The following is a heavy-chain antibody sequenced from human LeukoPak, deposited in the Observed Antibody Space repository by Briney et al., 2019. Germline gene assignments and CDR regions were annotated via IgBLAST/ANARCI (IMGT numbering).Heavy chain of an antibody. Sequence: GGSLRLSCAASGFTFSSYSMNWVRQAPGKGLEWVSYISTSSSAIYYADSVKGRFTISRDNAENSLYLQMNSLRAEDTAVYYCARDLIPATVIDYFDYWGQGALVTVSS. CDR3: ARDLIPATVIDYFDY. CDR2: ISTSSSAI. J-gene: IGHJ4*02. CDR1: GFTFSSYS. V-gene: IGHV3-48*01. D-gene: IGHD2-2*01.